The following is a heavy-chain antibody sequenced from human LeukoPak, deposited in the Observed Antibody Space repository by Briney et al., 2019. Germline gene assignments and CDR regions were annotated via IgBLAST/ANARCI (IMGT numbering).Heavy chain of an antibody. CDR2: IYSGGST. J-gene: IGHJ4*02. CDR3: AKDLTWGPYSGYDNPGGDF. CDR1: GFTVSSNY. V-gene: IGHV3-53*01. D-gene: IGHD5-12*01. Sequence: QPGGSLRLSCAASGFTVSSNYMSWVRQAPGKGLEWVSVIYSGGSTYYADSVKGRFTISRDNSKNTLYLQMNSLRAEDTAVYYCAKDLTWGPYSGYDNPGGDFWGQGTLVTVSS.